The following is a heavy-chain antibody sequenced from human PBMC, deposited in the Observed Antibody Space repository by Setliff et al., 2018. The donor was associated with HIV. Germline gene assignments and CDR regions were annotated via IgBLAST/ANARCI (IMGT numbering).Heavy chain of an antibody. CDR3: AREFDTMTQVVDY. CDR1: GGSISTSTYY. V-gene: IGHV4-39*07. D-gene: IGHD3-22*01. CDR2: IYYSGST. Sequence: KPSETLSLTCTVSGGSISTSTYYWGWIRQPPGKGLEWIGNIYYSGSTYYNPSLKYRVTISLDSSKNQFSLKLRSVAAADTAVYFCAREFDTMTQVVDYWGQGILVTVSS. J-gene: IGHJ4*02.